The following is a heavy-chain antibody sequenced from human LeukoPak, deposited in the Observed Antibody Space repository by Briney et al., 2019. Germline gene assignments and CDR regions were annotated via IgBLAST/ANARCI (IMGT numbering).Heavy chain of an antibody. J-gene: IGHJ4*02. CDR3: ARGDRFCSGGSCYPLDY. D-gene: IGHD2-15*01. Sequence: GGSLRLSCEASGFTFSSYGMHWVRRAPGKGLEWVALIWYDGTNKYYADSVKGRFTISRDNSKNTMYLQMNSLRVEDTAVYFCARGDRFCSGGSCYPLDYWGQGTLVTVSS. CDR1: GFTFSSYG. V-gene: IGHV3-33*08. CDR2: IWYDGTNK.